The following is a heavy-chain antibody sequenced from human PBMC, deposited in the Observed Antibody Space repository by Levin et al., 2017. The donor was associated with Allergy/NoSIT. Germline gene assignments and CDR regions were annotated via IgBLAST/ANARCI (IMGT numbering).Heavy chain of an antibody. CDR3: ARDLGGFSGYNPYCYMDV. V-gene: IGHV4-61*02. J-gene: IGHJ6*03. CDR1: GDSICRGFYY. CDR2: IYVTGST. D-gene: IGHD5-12*01. Sequence: SQTLSLTCSVSGDSICRGFYYWSWIRQPAGEGLEWIGRIYVTGSTTYSPSLKSRVTISLDRSKDQVSLKITSVTAADPAVYYCARDLGGFSGYNPYCYMDVWGKGTTVTVSS.